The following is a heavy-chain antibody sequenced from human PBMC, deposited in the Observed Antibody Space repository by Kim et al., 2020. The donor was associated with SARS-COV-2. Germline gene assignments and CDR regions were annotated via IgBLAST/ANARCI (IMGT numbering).Heavy chain of an antibody. V-gene: IGHV4-34*01. D-gene: IGHD5-12*01. CDR2: INHSGST. Sequence: SETLSLTCAVYGVSFSGYYWSWIRQPPGKGLEWIGEINHSGSTNYNPSLKSRVTISVDTSKNQFSLKLSSVTAADTAVSYCEVATKYDAFDIWGQGTMVT. CDR3: EVATKYDAFDI. J-gene: IGHJ3*02. CDR1: GVSFSGYY.